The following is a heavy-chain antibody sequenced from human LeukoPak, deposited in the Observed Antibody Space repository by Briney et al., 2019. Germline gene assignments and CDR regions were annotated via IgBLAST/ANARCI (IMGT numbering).Heavy chain of an antibody. CDR2: FYYSGST. J-gene: IGHJ4*02. D-gene: IGHD3-16*01. V-gene: IGHV4-59*08. Sequence: SETLSLTCTVSGGSISRYYWSWIRQPPGKGLERIVSFYYSGSTNYNPSLKSRATISVDTSKNQFSLKLSSVTAADTAVYYCARGWAYFDYWGQGTLVTVSS. CDR3: ARGWAYFDY. CDR1: GGSISRYY.